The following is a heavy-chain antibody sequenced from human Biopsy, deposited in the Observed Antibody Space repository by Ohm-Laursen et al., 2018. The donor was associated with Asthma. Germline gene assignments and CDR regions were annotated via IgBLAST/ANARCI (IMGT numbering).Heavy chain of an antibody. J-gene: IGHJ2*01. D-gene: IGHD6-6*01. CDR2: IYYSGRT. V-gene: IGHV4-39*02. CDR1: GDAMSTSGSY. CDR3: ARAVSSSSYWYFDL. Sequence: SQTLSLTCIVSGDAMSTSGSYWGWIRQSPGKGLEWIGSIYYSGRTYYNSSLESRVTISGDTSKNHFSLKLTSVTAADTAVYYCARAVSSSSYWYFDLWGRGDLVTVSS.